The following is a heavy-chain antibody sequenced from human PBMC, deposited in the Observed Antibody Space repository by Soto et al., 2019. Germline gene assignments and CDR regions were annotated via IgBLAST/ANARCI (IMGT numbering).Heavy chain of an antibody. J-gene: IGHJ6*03. D-gene: IGHD2-2*02. CDR2: ISSSSSYI. Sequence: GGSLRLSCAASGFTFSSYSMNWVRQAPGKGLEWVSSISSSSSYIYYADSVKGRFTISRDNAKNSLYLQMNSLRAEDTAVYYCARVTRYCSSTSCYRGGHYYYYYMDVWGKGTTVTVSS. CDR1: GFTFSSYS. V-gene: IGHV3-21*01. CDR3: ARVTRYCSSTSCYRGGHYYYYYMDV.